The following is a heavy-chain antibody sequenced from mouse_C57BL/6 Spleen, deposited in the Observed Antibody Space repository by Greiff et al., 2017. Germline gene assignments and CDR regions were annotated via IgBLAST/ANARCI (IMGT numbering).Heavy chain of an antibody. Sequence: QVQLQQSGAELVRPGASVKLSCKASGYTFTDYSINWVKQRPGQGLEWIARIYPGSGNTYYNEKFKGKATLTADKSSSAAYMQLSSLTSEDSAVYVCARGKDSNYAMDYWGQGTSVTVSS. J-gene: IGHJ4*01. CDR1: GYTFTDYS. D-gene: IGHD2-5*01. CDR3: ARGKDSNYAMDY. V-gene: IGHV1-76*01. CDR2: IYPGSGNT.